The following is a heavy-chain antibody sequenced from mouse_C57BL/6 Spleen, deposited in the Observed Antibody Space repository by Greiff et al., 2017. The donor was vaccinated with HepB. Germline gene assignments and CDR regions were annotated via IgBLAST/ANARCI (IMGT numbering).Heavy chain of an antibody. CDR3: ARWDDYDFGYFDV. Sequence: QVQLQQPGAELVKPGASVKLSCKASGYTFTSYWMHWVKQRPGRGLEWIGRIDPNSGGTKYNEKFKSKATLTVDKPSSTAYMQLSRLTSADSAVYYGARWDDYDFGYFDVGGKGTTVTVSS. CDR1: GYTFTSYW. V-gene: IGHV1-72*01. J-gene: IGHJ1*03. CDR2: IDPNSGGT. D-gene: IGHD2-4*01.